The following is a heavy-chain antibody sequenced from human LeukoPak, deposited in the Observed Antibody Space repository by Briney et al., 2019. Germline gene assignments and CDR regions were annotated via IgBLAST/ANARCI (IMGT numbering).Heavy chain of an antibody. J-gene: IGHJ4*02. D-gene: IGHD3-22*01. CDR3: ARDRSYYDSSGYYPHYFDY. CDR1: GFTFSTYG. CDR2: ISYDGSNR. Sequence: GGSLRLSCAASGFTFSTYGMHWVRQAPGKGLEWVAVISYDGSNRYYADSVKGRFTISRDNSKNTLYLQMNSLRAEDTAVYYCARDRSYYDSSGYYPHYFDYWGQGTLVTLSS. V-gene: IGHV3-30*04.